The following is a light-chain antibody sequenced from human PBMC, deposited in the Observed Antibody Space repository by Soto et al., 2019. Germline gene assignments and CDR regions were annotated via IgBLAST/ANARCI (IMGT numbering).Light chain of an antibody. CDR1: QNIGGQ. Sequence: DIQVTQSPATLSASAGDRVTITCRASQNIGGQLAWYQQKPGKAPKLLIYEASSLESGVPSRFSGSGSGTEFTLTISSLQSDEFATYYCHQYNNFPWTFGQGTKV. J-gene: IGKJ1*01. CDR3: HQYNNFPWT. CDR2: EAS. V-gene: IGKV1-5*01.